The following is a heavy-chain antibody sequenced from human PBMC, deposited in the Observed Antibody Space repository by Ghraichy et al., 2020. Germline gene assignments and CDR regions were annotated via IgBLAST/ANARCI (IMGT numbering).Heavy chain of an antibody. CDR3: ARQRGVPVPYYYYYYYMDV. CDR2: INHSGST. D-gene: IGHD3-10*01. CDR1: GGSFSGYY. V-gene: IGHV4-34*01. Sequence: SETLSLTCAVYGGSFSGYYWSWIRQPPGKGPEWIGEINHSGSTNYNPSLKSRVTISVDTSKNQFSLKLSSVTAADTAVYYCARQRGVPVPYYYYYYYMDVWGKGTTVTVSS. J-gene: IGHJ6*03.